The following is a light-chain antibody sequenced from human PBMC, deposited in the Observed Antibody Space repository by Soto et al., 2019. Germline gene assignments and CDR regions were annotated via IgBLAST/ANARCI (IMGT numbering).Light chain of an antibody. CDR3: QQYGSSPQT. V-gene: IGKV3-20*01. CDR1: QSVRSSY. J-gene: IGKJ1*01. CDR2: GAS. Sequence: EIVLTQSPGTLSLSPGERATLSCRASQSVRSSYLAWYQQKPGQAPRLLIYGASSRATGIPDRFSGSGSGTDFTLTTSRLEPEDFAVYYCQQYGSSPQTFGQGTKVEIK.